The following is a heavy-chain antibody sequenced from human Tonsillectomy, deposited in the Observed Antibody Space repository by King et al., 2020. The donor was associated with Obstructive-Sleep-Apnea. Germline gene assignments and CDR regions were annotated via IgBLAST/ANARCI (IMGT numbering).Heavy chain of an antibody. CDR1: GFTFSSYS. CDR3: ARDNFQDVLLWFGELSWFDP. J-gene: IGHJ5*02. V-gene: IGHV3-48*01. CDR2: ISSSSSTI. D-gene: IGHD3-10*01. Sequence: QLVQSGGGLVQPGGSLRLSCAASGFTFSSYSMNWVRQAPGKGLEWVSYISSSSSTIYYADSVKGRFTISRDNAKNSLYLQMNSLRAEDTAVYYCARDNFQDVLLWFGELSWFDPWGQGTLVTVSS.